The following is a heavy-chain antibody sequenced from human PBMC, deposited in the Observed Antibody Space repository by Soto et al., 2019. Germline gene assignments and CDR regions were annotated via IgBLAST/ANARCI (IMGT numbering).Heavy chain of an antibody. Sequence: SVEVSFRASRCTFPSYAMHWVRQAPGQRLEWMGWINAGNGNTKYSQKFQGRVTITRDTSASTAYMELSSLRSEDTAVYYCARDYYDSSGYLPALFDPWGQGTLVTVPS. CDR3: ARDYYDSSGYLPALFDP. CDR2: INAGNGNT. CDR1: RCTFPSYA. D-gene: IGHD3-22*01. J-gene: IGHJ5*02. V-gene: IGHV1-3*01.